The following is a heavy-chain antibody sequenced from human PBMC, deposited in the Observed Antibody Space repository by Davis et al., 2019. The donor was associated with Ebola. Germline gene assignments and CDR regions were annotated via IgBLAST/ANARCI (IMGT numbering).Heavy chain of an antibody. D-gene: IGHD6-19*01. V-gene: IGHV4-39*01. CDR1: GDSISSSRYY. CDR3: ARHAVAGTRWIAP. J-gene: IGHJ5*02. CDR2: IYYTGTT. Sequence: SETLSLTCTVSGDSISSSRYYWGWIRQPPGKGLEWIGYIYYTGTTYYNPSLKSRVTISVDTSKNQLSLRLTSVTAADTAVYYCARHAVAGTRWIAPWGQGTLVTVSS.